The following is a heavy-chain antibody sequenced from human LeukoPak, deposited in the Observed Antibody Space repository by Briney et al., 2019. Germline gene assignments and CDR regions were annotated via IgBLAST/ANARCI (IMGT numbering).Heavy chain of an antibody. V-gene: IGHV1-69*13. CDR1: GGNFSSFD. Sequence: SVKVSCKASGGNFSSFDINWVRQAPGLGLEWVGGSIPIFGSANNAQKFQGRVTITADESTRTVYMELSSLRSEDTAAYYCVRVPDYEILTGYYGWFDPWGQGTLDTVSS. J-gene: IGHJ5*02. D-gene: IGHD3-9*01. CDR3: VRVPDYEILTGYYGWFDP. CDR2: SIPIFGSA.